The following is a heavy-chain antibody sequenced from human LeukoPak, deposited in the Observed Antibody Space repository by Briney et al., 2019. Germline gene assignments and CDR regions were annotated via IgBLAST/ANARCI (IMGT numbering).Heavy chain of an antibody. D-gene: IGHD2-15*01. CDR2: INHSGST. V-gene: IGHV4-34*01. CDR1: GGSFSGYY. CDR3: ARGRETPSGLVVAPTPISFDD. Sequence: PSETLSLTCAVYGGSFSGYYWSWIRQPPGKGLEWIGEINHSGSTNYNPSLKSGVTISVDTSKNQFSLKLSSVTAADTAVYYCARGRETPSGLVVAPTPISFDDWGQGTLVTVSS. J-gene: IGHJ4*01.